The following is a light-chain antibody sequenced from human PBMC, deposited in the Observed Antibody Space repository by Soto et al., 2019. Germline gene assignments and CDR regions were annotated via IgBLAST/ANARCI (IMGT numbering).Light chain of an antibody. J-gene: IGKJ5*01. CDR1: QSLLYSSNNKTY. Sequence: DIVMTQSPDSLAVPLGERATINCKSSQSLLYSSNNKTYLAWYQQKSGQPPKLIFYWASTRESGVPDRFSGSGSATDLTLTISSLQAEHVAVYDCQQYYSLSINFGQGTRLEIK. CDR3: QQYYSLSIN. CDR2: WAS. V-gene: IGKV4-1*01.